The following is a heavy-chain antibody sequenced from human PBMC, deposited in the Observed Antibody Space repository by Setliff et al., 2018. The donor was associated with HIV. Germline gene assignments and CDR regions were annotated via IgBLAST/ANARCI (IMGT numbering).Heavy chain of an antibody. J-gene: IGHJ6*03. D-gene: IGHD2-8*01. CDR1: VGSFSGYY. CDR3: AREYPHGAKYTPTNYYMDV. CDR2: IDHSGST. Sequence: LSLTCVVYVGSFSGYYWSWIRQPPGKGLEWIGEIDHSGSTNYNPSLKSRVTISVDTSKKQFSLKLSPVTAADTAVYYCAREYPHGAKYTPTNYYMDVWGKGTTVTVS. V-gene: IGHV4-34*01.